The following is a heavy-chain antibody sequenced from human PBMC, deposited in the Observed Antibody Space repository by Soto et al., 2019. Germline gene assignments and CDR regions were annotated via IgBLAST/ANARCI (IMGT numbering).Heavy chain of an antibody. Sequence: GASVKVSCKASGYAFTSYDINWVRQATGQGLEWMGWMNPNSGNTVYAQKFQGRVTMTRNTSISTAYMELSSLRSEDTAVYYCARENPSGLDYWGQGTLVTVSS. CDR2: MNPNSGNT. V-gene: IGHV1-8*01. CDR3: ARENPSGLDY. CDR1: GYAFTSYD. J-gene: IGHJ4*02.